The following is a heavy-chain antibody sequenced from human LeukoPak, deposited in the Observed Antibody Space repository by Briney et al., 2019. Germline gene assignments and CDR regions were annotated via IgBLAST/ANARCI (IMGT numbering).Heavy chain of an antibody. D-gene: IGHD6-25*01. J-gene: IGHJ6*04. CDR3: ARDGTPIYSSGWVYMDV. CDR2: ISASGTLT. Sequence: PGGSLRLSCAASGFSFSSYEMNWVRQAPGKWLEWISYISASGTLTHYADSVEGRFTISRDNAKNSLYLQMNSLRGEDTAVYYCARDGTPIYSSGWVYMDVWGKGTTVTISS. CDR1: GFSFSSYE. V-gene: IGHV3-48*03.